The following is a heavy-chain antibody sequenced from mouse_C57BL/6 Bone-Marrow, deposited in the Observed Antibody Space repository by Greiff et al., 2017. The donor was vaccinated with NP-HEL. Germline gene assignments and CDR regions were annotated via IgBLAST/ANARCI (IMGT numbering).Heavy chain of an antibody. CDR3: ARGYYGSRRAWFAY. Sequence: QVQLQQPGAELVKPGASVKMSCKASGYTFTSYWITWVKQRPGQGLEWIGDLYPGSGSTNYNEKFKSKATLTVDTSSSTAYMQLSSLTSEDSAVYYCARGYYGSRRAWFAYWGQGTLVTVSA. J-gene: IGHJ3*01. CDR2: LYPGSGST. D-gene: IGHD1-1*01. CDR1: GYTFTSYW. V-gene: IGHV1-55*01.